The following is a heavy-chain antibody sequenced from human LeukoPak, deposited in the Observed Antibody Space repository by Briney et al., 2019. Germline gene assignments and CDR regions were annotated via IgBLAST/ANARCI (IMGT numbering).Heavy chain of an antibody. Sequence: PSETLSLTCAVYGGSFSGYYWSWIRQPPGKGLEWIGEINHSGSTNYNPSLKSRVTISVDTSKNQFSLKLSSVTAADTAVYYCARGLSTYYDFWSGYYHFDYWGQGTLVTVSS. J-gene: IGHJ4*02. V-gene: IGHV4-34*01. CDR1: GGSFSGYY. CDR3: ARGLSTYYDFWSGYYHFDY. D-gene: IGHD3-3*01. CDR2: INHSGST.